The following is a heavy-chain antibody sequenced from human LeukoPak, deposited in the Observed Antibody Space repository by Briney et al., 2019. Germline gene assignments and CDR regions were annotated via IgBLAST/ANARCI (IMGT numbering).Heavy chain of an antibody. CDR1: GFTFSSHS. J-gene: IGHJ4*02. V-gene: IGHV3-48*01. CDR2: ISSSSSTI. Sequence: GGPLRLSCAASGFTFSSHSMNWVRQAPGKGLEWVSYISSSSSTIYYADSLKGRFTISRDDAENSLYLQMNSLRAEDTAVYYCARDSSVTAAPIDYWGQGTLVTVSS. CDR3: ARDSSVTAAPIDY. D-gene: IGHD2-2*01.